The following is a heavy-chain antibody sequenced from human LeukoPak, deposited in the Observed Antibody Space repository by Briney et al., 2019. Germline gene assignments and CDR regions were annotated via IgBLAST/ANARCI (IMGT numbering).Heavy chain of an antibody. J-gene: IGHJ3*02. V-gene: IGHV4-59*08. CDR1: GGSISTDH. D-gene: IGHD1-26*01. CDR2: MYYSGST. CDR3: ARWTLRVGATRADAFDI. Sequence: SETLSLTCTVSGGSISTDHWSWIRQPPGKGLEWIGYMYYSGSTNYNPSLKSRVTISGDTSKNQFSLKLSSVTAADTAVYYCARWTLRVGATRADAFDIWGQGTMVTVSS.